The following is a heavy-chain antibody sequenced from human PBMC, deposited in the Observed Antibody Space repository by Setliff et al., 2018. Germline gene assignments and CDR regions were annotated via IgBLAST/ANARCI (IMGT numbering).Heavy chain of an antibody. CDR3: ARGYYDSYARYYVVGDY. CDR1: GGTFSSYG. CDR2: INPGGGST. V-gene: IGHV1-46*01. Sequence: ASVKVSCKASGGTFSSYGISWVRQAPGQGLEWMGMINPGGGSTTYAQKFQGRVTMTRDTSTSTVYMELSSLRTEDTAVYYCARGYYDSYARYYVVGDYWGQGTPVTVSS. D-gene: IGHD3-22*01. J-gene: IGHJ4*02.